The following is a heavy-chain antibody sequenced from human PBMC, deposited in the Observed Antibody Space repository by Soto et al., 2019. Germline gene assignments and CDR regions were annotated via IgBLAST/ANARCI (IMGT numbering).Heavy chain of an antibody. CDR3: AREDTAMATDSSYGMAV. J-gene: IGHJ6*02. CDR1: GFTFSSYE. V-gene: IGHV3-48*03. Sequence: GGSLRLSCAASGFTFSSYEMNWVRQAPGKGLEWVSYISSSGSTIYYADSVKGRFTISRDNAKNSLYLQMNSLRAEDTAVYYCAREDTAMATDSSYGMAVWGQGTTVTVSS. D-gene: IGHD5-18*01. CDR2: ISSSGSTI.